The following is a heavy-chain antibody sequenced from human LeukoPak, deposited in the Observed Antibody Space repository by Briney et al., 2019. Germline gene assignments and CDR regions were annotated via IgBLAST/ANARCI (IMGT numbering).Heavy chain of an antibody. CDR2: IYSGGST. Sequence: GGSLRLSCAASGFTVSSNYMSWVRQAPGKGLEWVSVIYSGGSTYYADSVKGRFTISRDNSKNTLYLQMNSLRAEDTAVYYCARPPGIAVAGNFDYWGQGTLVTVSS. J-gene: IGHJ4*02. CDR3: ARPPGIAVAGNFDY. CDR1: GFTVSSNY. V-gene: IGHV3-66*02. D-gene: IGHD6-19*01.